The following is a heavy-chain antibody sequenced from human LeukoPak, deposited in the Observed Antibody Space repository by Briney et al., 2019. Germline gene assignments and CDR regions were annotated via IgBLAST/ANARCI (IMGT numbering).Heavy chain of an antibody. J-gene: IGHJ4*02. CDR3: ARYRHYFWSGYPPSNDY. CDR2: ISSSGSTI. D-gene: IGHD3-3*01. CDR1: GFTFSDYY. V-gene: IGHV3-11*01. Sequence: PGGSLRLSCAASGFTFSDYYMSWIRQAPGKGLEWVSYISSSGSTIYYADSVKGRFTISRDNAKNSLYLQMNSLRAEDTAVYYCARYRHYFWSGYPPSNDYWGQGTLVTVSS.